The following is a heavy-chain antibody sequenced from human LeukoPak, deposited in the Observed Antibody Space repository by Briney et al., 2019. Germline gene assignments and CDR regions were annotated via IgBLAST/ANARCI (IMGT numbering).Heavy chain of an antibody. Sequence: SETLSLTCTVSGGSINSYYWSWIRQPAGKGLEWIGRIYSSGSTGYNPSLKSRVTMSLDTSKNQFSLNLSSVTAADTAVYYCARVDIRTAFFDYWGQGTLVTVSS. D-gene: IGHD5-12*01. J-gene: IGHJ4*02. V-gene: IGHV4-4*07. CDR2: IYSSGST. CDR1: GGSINSYY. CDR3: ARVDIRTAFFDY.